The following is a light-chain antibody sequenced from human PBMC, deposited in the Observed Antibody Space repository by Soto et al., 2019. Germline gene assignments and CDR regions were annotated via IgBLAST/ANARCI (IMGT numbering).Light chain of an antibody. Sequence: DIQLTPSQSFLSASVVDIVTITFIASQGISSYLAWYQQKPGKDPKILIYAAYTLQSGVKSRFSGSGSGTEFTLTIRRMQPEDFATYYCKQLNSYQINVGKGTRLEIK. CDR2: AAY. V-gene: IGKV1-9*01. J-gene: IGKJ5*01. CDR1: QGISSY. CDR3: KQLNSYQIN.